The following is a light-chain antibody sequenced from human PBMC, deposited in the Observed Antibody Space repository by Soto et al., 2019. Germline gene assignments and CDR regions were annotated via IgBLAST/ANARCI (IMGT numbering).Light chain of an antibody. V-gene: IGKV1-5*01. J-gene: IGKJ1*01. CDR1: QTISDW. Sequence: DIQMTQSPSTLSASVGDGVTITCRASQTISDWLAWYQQKPGQAPKLLIYYASTLESGVPSRFRGSGSGTEFTLTISSLQPDDFATYYCQQYNSYSEWTFGQGTKVEIK. CDR2: YAS. CDR3: QQYNSYSEWT.